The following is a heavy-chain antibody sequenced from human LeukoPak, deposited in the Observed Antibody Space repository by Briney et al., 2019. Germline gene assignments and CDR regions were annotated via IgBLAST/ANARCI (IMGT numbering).Heavy chain of an antibody. V-gene: IGHV3-48*03. J-gene: IGHJ6*04. CDR2: ITSSGSTI. CDR1: GFTFSNYE. CDR3: ARDSRDILTGYLSGMDV. D-gene: IGHD3-9*01. Sequence: GGSQRLSCAASGFTFSNYEMNWVRQAPGKGLEWVSYITSSGSTIYYAASVKGRFTISRDNAKNSLYLQMNSLRAEDTAVYYYARDSRDILTGYLSGMDVWGKGTTVTVSS.